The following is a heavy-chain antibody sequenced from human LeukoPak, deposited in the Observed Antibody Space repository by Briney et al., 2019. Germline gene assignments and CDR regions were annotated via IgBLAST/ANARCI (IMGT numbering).Heavy chain of an antibody. CDR2: IIPILGIA. D-gene: IGHD3-10*01. J-gene: IGHJ4*02. Sequence: ASVIVSCKASGGTFSSYAISWVGQAPGQGLEWMGRIIPILGIANYAQKFQGRVTITADKSTSTAYMELSSLRSEDTAVYYCAGVRAGDSRDFDYWGQGTLVTVSS. CDR3: AGVRAGDSRDFDY. CDR1: GGTFSSYA. V-gene: IGHV1-69*04.